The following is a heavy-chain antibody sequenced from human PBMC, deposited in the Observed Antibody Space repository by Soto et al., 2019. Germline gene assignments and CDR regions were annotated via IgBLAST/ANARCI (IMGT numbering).Heavy chain of an antibody. Sequence: QVQLVESGGGVVQPGGSLRVSCAASGFPFSGYQMHWVRQAPGKGVEWVAVISHDETNINYADAVRGRFTISRDNSRNILYLQMNSLTPEDTAVYFCARDGWQVQTQSDFDFWGQGTLVTVSS. V-gene: IGHV3-30-3*01. J-gene: IGHJ4*02. CDR3: ARDGWQVQTQSDFDF. CDR1: GFPFSGYQ. D-gene: IGHD6-19*01. CDR2: ISHDETNI.